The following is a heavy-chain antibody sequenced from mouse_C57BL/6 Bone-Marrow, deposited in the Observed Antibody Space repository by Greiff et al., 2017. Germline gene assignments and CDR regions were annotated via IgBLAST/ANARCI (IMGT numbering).Heavy chain of an antibody. Sequence: EVQRVESGEGLVKPGGSLKLSCAASGFTFSSYAMSWVRQTPEKRLEWVAYISSGGDYIYYADTVKGRFTISRDNAGNTLYLQMSSLKSEDTAMYYCTRGRGYDYDGAWFAYWGQGTLVTVSA. D-gene: IGHD2-4*01. J-gene: IGHJ3*01. CDR1: GFTFSSYA. V-gene: IGHV5-9-1*02. CDR3: TRGRGYDYDGAWFAY. CDR2: ISSGGDYI.